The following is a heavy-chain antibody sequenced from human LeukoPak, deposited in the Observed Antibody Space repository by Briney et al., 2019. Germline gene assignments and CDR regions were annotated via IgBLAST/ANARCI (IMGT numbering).Heavy chain of an antibody. J-gene: IGHJ4*02. V-gene: IGHV4-34*01. Sequence: SETLSLTCAVYGGSFSGYYWSWIRQPPGKGLEWIGEINHSGSTNYNPSLKSRVTISVDTSKNQFSLKLSSVTAADTAVYYCASLSVASNYFDYWGQGTLVTVSS. CDR2: INHSGST. CDR3: ASLSVASNYFDY. CDR1: GGSFSGYY. D-gene: IGHD5-12*01.